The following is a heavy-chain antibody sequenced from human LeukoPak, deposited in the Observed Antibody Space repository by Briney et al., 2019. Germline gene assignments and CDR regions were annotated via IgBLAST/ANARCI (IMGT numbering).Heavy chain of an antibody. CDR1: GFTFSSYA. D-gene: IGHD3-10*01. V-gene: IGHV3-23*01. CDR3: AKGVSFSTNWYFDL. Sequence: GGSLRLSCAASGFTFSSYAMSWVRQAPGKGLEWVSAISGSGGSTYYADSVKGRFTISRDNSKNTLYLQMNSLRADDTAVYYCAKGVSFSTNWYFDLWGRGTLVTVSS. CDR2: ISGSGGST. J-gene: IGHJ2*01.